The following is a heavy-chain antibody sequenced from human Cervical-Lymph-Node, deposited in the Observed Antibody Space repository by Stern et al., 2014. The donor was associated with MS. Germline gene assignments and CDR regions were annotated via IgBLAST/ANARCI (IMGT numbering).Heavy chain of an antibody. V-gene: IGHV2-5*02. CDR2: IYWDDDK. J-gene: IGHJ4*02. D-gene: IGHD2-15*01. CDR3: AHSRVKYCRGGTCYSSLFDY. CDR1: GFSVATAGVG. Sequence: QVTLRESGTTLVKPTQTVTLTCTLSGFSVATAGVGVGWIRQPPGKALEWLALIYWDDDKLYSPSLKNRLTIIKDTSKNQVVLTMTNVDPVDTATYYCAHSRVKYCRGGTCYSSLFDYWGQGTLVTVSS.